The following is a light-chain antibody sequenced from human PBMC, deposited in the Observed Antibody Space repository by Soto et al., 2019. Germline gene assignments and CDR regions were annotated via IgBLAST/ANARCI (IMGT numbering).Light chain of an antibody. CDR3: QQRSNWLPFT. CDR2: DAS. Sequence: EIVLTQSPATLSLSPGERATLSCRASQSVSSYLAWYQQKPGQAPRLLIYDASNRATGIPARFSGSGSGTDFTLIISSPEPEDFAVYYCQQRSNWLPFTFGPGTKVDIK. J-gene: IGKJ3*01. V-gene: IGKV3-11*01. CDR1: QSVSSY.